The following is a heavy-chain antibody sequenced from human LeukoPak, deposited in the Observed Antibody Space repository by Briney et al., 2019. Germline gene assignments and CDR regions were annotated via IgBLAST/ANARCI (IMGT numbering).Heavy chain of an antibody. J-gene: IGHJ5*02. CDR1: GFTFSDYY. D-gene: IGHD6-25*01. CDR3: ARGGGSGRSNWFDP. Sequence: PGGSLRLSCAASGFTFSDYYMHWVRQAPGKELVWVSHINTDGSSTSNADSVRGRFTISRDNAKNTLYLQMNSLRAEDTAVYYCARGGGSGRSNWFDPWGQGTLVTVSS. V-gene: IGHV3-74*01. CDR2: INTDGSST.